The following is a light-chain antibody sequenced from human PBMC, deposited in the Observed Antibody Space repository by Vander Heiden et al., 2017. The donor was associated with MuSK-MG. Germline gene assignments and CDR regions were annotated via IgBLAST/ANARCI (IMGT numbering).Light chain of an antibody. Sequence: DIQMTQSPSSLSASVGDRVTITCRASQSISSYLNWYQQKPGKAPKLLIYAASSWQSGVPSRFSGSGSGTDFTLTISRRQPEDFATYYCQQRDSTPRTFGQGTKVEIK. V-gene: IGKV1-39*01. J-gene: IGKJ1*01. CDR3: QQRDSTPRT. CDR2: AAS. CDR1: QSISSY.